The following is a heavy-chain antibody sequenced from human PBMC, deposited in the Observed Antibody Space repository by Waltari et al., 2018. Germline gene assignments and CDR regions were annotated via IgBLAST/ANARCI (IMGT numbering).Heavy chain of an antibody. D-gene: IGHD2-15*01. CDR2: VRGSGRT. J-gene: IGHJ4*02. CDR3: ARDRGRGLYLDS. Sequence: QLQLQESGPGLVKPSGTLSLTCVVSGDSMSSNYWLSWVRQSPGKGLEWIGQVRGSGRTNYNPSFASRVIMSVDTSINQFSLKVLSATAADTAVYYCARDRGRGLYLDSWGQGTLVTVSP. V-gene: IGHV4-4*02. CDR1: GDSMSSNYW.